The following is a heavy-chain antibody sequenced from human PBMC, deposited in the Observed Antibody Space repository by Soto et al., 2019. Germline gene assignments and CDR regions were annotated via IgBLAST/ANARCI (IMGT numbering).Heavy chain of an antibody. Sequence: GESLKISCKGSGYSFTTYWIGWVRQMPGRGLEWMGIIYVGDSDTRYSPSFQGQVTISVDKSITTAYLQWSSLKASDTAMYYCARAVTGTLHPYHFDYWGQGTPVTVSS. CDR3: ARAVTGTLHPYHFDY. CDR1: GYSFTTYW. J-gene: IGHJ4*02. CDR2: IYVGDSDT. D-gene: IGHD2-21*02. V-gene: IGHV5-51*01.